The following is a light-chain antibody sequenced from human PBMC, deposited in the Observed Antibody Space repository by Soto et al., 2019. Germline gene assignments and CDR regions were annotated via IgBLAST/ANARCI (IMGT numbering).Light chain of an antibody. CDR2: SAS. V-gene: IGKV1-17*01. CDR3: LQHNNNPFT. CDR1: QGIGNG. J-gene: IGKJ3*01. Sequence: DLQMTQSPSSLSASVGDRVTITCRASQGIGNGLGWYQQKPGKAPKRLIYSASTLHSGVPSRFSGSGSGTEFTLTISSLQPEDFATYYCLQHNNNPFTFGPGTKVDIK.